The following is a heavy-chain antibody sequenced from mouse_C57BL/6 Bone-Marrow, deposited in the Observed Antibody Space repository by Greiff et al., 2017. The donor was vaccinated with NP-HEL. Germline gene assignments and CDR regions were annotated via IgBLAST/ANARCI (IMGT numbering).Heavy chain of an antibody. CDR3: TRRGYYYGSSHYYAMDY. Sequence: QVQLKESGAELVRPGASVTLSCKASGYTFTDYEMHWVKQTPVHGLEWIGAIDPETGGTAYNQKFKGKAILTADKSSSTAYMELRSLTSEDSAVYYCTRRGYYYGSSHYYAMDYWGQGTSVTVSA. CDR1: GYTFTDYE. CDR2: IDPETGGT. J-gene: IGHJ4*01. D-gene: IGHD1-1*01. V-gene: IGHV1-15*01.